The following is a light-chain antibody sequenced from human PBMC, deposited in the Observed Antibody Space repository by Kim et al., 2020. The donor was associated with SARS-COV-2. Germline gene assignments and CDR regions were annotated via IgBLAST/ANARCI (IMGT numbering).Light chain of an antibody. CDR3: SSFTDSSALDYV. CDR1: SGDVGGYNY. Sequence: SITISCTGTSGDVGGYNYVSWYQRQPGKAPKLMIFDVSDRPSGVSNRFSGSKSGNTASLTISGLQTEDEADYYCSSFTDSSALDYVFGSGTKVTVL. V-gene: IGLV2-14*03. J-gene: IGLJ1*01. CDR2: DVS.